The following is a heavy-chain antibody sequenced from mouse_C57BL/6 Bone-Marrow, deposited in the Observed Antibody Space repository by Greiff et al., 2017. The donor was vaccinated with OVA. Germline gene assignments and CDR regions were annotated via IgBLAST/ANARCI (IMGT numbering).Heavy chain of an antibody. CDR3: ARVTTVVALYYFDY. Sequence: VQLKQSGPVLVKPGASVKMSCKASGYTFTDYYMNWVKQSHGKSLEWIGVINPYNGGTSYNQKFKGKATLTVDKSSSTAYMELNSLTSEDSAVYYCARVTTVVALYYFDYWGQGTTLTVSS. CDR2: INPYNGGT. CDR1: GYTFTDYY. D-gene: IGHD1-1*01. V-gene: IGHV1-19*01. J-gene: IGHJ2*01.